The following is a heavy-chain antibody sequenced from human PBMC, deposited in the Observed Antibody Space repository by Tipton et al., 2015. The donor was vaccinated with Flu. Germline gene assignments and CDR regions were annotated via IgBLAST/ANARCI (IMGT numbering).Heavy chain of an antibody. J-gene: IGHJ4*02. D-gene: IGHD3-16*01. Sequence: SLRLSCAASGFTFSAYAMGWVRQAPGKGLEWVSTFNGYDVSTYYADSVTGRFSISRDNSKNTLYLQMSSLRVEDTAVYYCAKFRGTYPPNYSFDYWGQGTLVTVSS. CDR1: GFTFSAYA. CDR2: FNGYDVST. CDR3: AKFRGTYPPNYSFDY. V-gene: IGHV3-23*01.